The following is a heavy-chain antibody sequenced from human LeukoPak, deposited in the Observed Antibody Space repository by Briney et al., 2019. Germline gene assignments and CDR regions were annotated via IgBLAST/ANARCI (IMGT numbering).Heavy chain of an antibody. CDR2: MYHSGRT. D-gene: IGHD2-21*02. V-gene: IGHV4-30-2*01. Sequence: QPSETLSLTCAVSGGSISSGGYSWSWIRQPPGKGLEWIGYMYHSGRTYYSPSLKSRVTMSVDRSKNQFSLKLTSVTAADTAVYFCARTFGDTPYSFDYWGQGTLVTVSS. CDR3: ARTFGDTPYSFDY. J-gene: IGHJ4*02. CDR1: GGSISSGGYS.